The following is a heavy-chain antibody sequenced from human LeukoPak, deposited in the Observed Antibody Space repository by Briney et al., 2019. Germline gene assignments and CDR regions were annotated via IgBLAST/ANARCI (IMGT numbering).Heavy chain of an antibody. CDR1: GGSISSYY. CDR2: IYYSGST. CDR3: ARKGIAAAEPAFDI. J-gene: IGHJ3*02. Sequence: SETLSLTCTVSGGSISSYYWSWIRQPPGKGLEWIGYIYYSGSTNYNPSLKSRVTISVDTSKNQFSLKLSSVTAADTAVYYCARKGIAAAEPAFDICGQGTMVTVSS. V-gene: IGHV4-59*01. D-gene: IGHD6-13*01.